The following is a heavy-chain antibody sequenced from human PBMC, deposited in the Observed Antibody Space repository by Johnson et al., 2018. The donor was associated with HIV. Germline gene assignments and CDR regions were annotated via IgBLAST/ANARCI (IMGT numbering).Heavy chain of an antibody. J-gene: IGHJ3*02. CDR2: IKRGVDGGTT. CDR3: AKVAVATAAGGVALDI. CDR1: GLKFYNAW. Sequence: VQLVESGGGLVTPGGSLRISCSASGLKFYNAWMTWVRQAPGKGLEWVGHIKRGVDGGTTDYSAPVKGRFTISRDNSKNTLYLQMNSLRVEDTAVYYCAKVAVATAAGGVALDIWGPGTMVTVSS. V-gene: IGHV3-15*01. D-gene: IGHD6-13*01.